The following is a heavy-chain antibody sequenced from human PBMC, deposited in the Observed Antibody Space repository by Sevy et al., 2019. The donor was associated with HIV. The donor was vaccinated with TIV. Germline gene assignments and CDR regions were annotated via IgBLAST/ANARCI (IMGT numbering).Heavy chain of an antibody. J-gene: IGHJ3*02. CDR2: ISFDGSNK. D-gene: IGHD3-10*01. CDR3: ARDVRRGEAFDI. CDR1: GFTFSSYA. V-gene: IGHV3-30-3*01. Sequence: GGSLSLSCAASGFTFSSYAMHWVRQAPGKGLEWVAVISFDGSNKYYADSVKVRFTISRDNSKNTLYLQMNSLRAEDTAVYYCARDVRRGEAFDIWGQGTMVTVSS.